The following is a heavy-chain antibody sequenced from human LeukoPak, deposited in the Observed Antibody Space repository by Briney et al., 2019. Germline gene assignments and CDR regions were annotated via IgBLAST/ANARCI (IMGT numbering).Heavy chain of an antibody. CDR1: GSTFSSYD. CDR2: IGTAGDT. D-gene: IGHD5-18*01. V-gene: IGHV3-13*01. Sequence: PGGSLRLSCAASGSTFSSYDMHWVRQATGKGLEWVSAIGTAGDTYYPGSVKGRFTISRENAKNSLYLQMNSLRAGDTAVYYCARGEVDTGLIDYWGQGTLVTVSS. J-gene: IGHJ4*02. CDR3: ARGEVDTGLIDY.